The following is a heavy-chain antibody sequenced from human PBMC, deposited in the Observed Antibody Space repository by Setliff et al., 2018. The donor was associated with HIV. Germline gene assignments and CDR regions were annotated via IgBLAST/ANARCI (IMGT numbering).Heavy chain of an antibody. J-gene: IGHJ3*01. Sequence: GASVKVSCKASAYVFTTYAMNWVRQAPGQGLEWMGWINTNTRNPTYAQGFTGRFVFSLDTSVSTAYLQISSLKAEDTAVSYGATPRTPQLYCSGGSFFDAFDLLGQGTMVTVSS. CDR3: ATPRTPQLYCSGGSFFDAFDL. CDR2: INTNTRNP. V-gene: IGHV7-4-1*02. D-gene: IGHD2-15*01. CDR1: AYVFTTYA.